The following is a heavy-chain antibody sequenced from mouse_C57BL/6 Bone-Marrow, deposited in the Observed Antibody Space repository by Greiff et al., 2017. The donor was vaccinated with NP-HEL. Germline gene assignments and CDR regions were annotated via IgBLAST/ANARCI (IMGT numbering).Heavy chain of an antibody. CDR2: IYPRSGNT. D-gene: IGHD4-1*01. V-gene: IGHV1-81*01. J-gene: IGHJ2*01. Sequence: VQLVESGAELARPGASVKLSCKASGYTFTSYGISWVKQRTGQGLEWIGEIYPRSGNTYYNEKFKGKATLTADKSSSTAYMELRSLTSEDSAVYFCARANWDVVFDYWGQGTTLTVSS. CDR3: ARANWDVVFDY. CDR1: GYTFTSYG.